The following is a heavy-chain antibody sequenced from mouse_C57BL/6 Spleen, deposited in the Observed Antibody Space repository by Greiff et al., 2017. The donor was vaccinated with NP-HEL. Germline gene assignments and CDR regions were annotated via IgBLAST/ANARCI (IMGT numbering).Heavy chain of an antibody. Sequence: VHVKQSGPELVKPGASVKISCKASGYSFTDYNMNWVKQSNGKSLEWIGVINPNYGTTSYNQKFKGKATLTVDQSSSTAYMQLNSLTSEDSAVYYGADGYYGGDAMDYWGQGTSVTVSS. CDR1: GYSFTDYN. CDR3: ADGYYGGDAMDY. CDR2: INPNYGTT. V-gene: IGHV1-39*01. D-gene: IGHD2-3*01. J-gene: IGHJ4*01.